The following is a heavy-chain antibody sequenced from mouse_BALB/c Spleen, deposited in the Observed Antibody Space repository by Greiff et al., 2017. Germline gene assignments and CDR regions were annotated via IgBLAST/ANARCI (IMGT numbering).Heavy chain of an antibody. CDR2: IDPENGNT. D-gene: IGHD1-1*01. J-gene: IGHJ4*01. CDR3: ARYYGYAMDY. Sequence: EVKLQQSGAELVRPGALVKLSCKASGFNIKDYYMHWVKQRPEQGLEWIGWIDPENGNTIYDPKFQGKASITADTSSNTAYLQLSSLTSEGTAVYYCARYYGYAMDYWGQGTSDTVSS. V-gene: IGHV14-1*02. CDR1: GFNIKDYY.